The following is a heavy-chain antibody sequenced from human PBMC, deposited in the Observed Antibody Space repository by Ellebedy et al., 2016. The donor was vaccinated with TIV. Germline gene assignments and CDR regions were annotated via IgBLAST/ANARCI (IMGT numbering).Heavy chain of an antibody. Sequence: GESLKISCTASGFTFSSYSMNWVRQAPGKGLEWVASISSSKSTLYYADSVKGRFTISRDNAKNSLYLQMHSLRAEDTAVYYCASSPSGSSGWYNYWGQGTLVAVSS. V-gene: IGHV3-48*04. J-gene: IGHJ4*02. D-gene: IGHD6-19*01. CDR1: GFTFSSYS. CDR3: ASSPSGSSGWYNY. CDR2: ISSSKSTL.